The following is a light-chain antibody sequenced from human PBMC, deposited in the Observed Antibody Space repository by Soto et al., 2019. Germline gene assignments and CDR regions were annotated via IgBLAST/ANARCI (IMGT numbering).Light chain of an antibody. CDR1: QSVLYSADNKNY. V-gene: IGKV4-1*01. J-gene: IGKJ5*01. CDR3: QQYYSTPIT. Sequence: IVRTQSPDSLAVALGERATINCKSSQSVLYSADNKNYLAWYQQKPGQPPKLLIYWASTRESGVPDRFSGGGSGTDFTLTISSLQAEDVAVYYCQQYYSTPITFGQGTRLEI. CDR2: WAS.